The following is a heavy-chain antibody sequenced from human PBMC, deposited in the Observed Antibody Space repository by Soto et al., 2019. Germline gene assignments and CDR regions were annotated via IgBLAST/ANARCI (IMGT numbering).Heavy chain of an antibody. CDR2: ISWNSGSR. J-gene: IGHJ6*02. D-gene: IGHD4-17*01. Sequence: LRLSCAASGFTFDDYAMNWVRQAPGKGLEWVSGISWNSGSRGYADSVKGRFTISRDNAKNSLYLQMNSLRAEDTALYYCAKGATVTTGIYGMDVWGQGTTVTVSS. CDR3: AKGATVTTGIYGMDV. V-gene: IGHV3-9*01. CDR1: GFTFDDYA.